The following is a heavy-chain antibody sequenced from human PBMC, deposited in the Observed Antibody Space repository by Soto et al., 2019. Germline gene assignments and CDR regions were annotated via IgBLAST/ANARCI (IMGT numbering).Heavy chain of an antibody. J-gene: IGHJ6*02. CDR1: GFSLSTSGVS. CDR3: IQSRCGGDCLQSYASHYYYGLDV. D-gene: IGHD2-21*02. V-gene: IGHV2-5*02. Sequence: QITLKESGPTLVKPTQTLTLTCTFSGFSLSTSGVSVGWIRQPPGKALEWLALIYWDDDKRYSPSLSSRLTISKDTSNNEVVLTMTNMDPVDTATEHCIQSRCGGDCLQSYASHYYYGLDVWGQGTTVTVSS. CDR2: IYWDDDK.